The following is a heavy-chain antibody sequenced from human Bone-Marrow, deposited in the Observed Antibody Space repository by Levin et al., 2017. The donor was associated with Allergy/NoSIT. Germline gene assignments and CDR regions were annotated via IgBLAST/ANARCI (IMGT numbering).Heavy chain of an antibody. D-gene: IGHD4-17*01. CDR3: TRDHDYGDYGLDY. J-gene: IGHJ4*02. CDR2: IRSKAYGGTT. V-gene: IGHV3-49*03. CDR1: GFTFGDYA. Sequence: GESLKISCTASGFTFGDYAMSWFRQAPGKGLEWVGFIRSKAYGGTTEYAASVKGRFTISRDDSKSIAYLQMNSLKTEDTAVYYCTRDHDYGDYGLDYWGQGTLVTVSS.